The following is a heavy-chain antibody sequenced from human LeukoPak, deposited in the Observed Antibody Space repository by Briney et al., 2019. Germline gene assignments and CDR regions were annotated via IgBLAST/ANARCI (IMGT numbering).Heavy chain of an antibody. CDR3: ARGPTRYYFDY. CDR1: GGSLSSYY. V-gene: IGHV4-59*01. J-gene: IGHJ4*02. D-gene: IGHD1-1*01. CDR2: IFYTGNT. Sequence: PSETLSLTCPVSGGSLSSYYWSWIRQSPGKGLQWIGYIFYTGNTNYNPSIKSRVTISVDTSRNQFSLNLTSVTAADTALYYCARGPTRYYFDYWGQGTLVTVSS.